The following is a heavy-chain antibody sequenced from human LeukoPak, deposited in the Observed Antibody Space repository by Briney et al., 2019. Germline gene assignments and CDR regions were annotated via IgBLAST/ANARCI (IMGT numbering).Heavy chain of an antibody. J-gene: IGHJ1*01. CDR3: ARVCDCGFQH. V-gene: IGHV3-53*05. Sequence: GGSLRLSCAASGFTVSSNYMSWVRQAPGKGLEWVSVISVKGRFTISRDNSETTLYLQVNSVRVEKTAGFCYARVCDCGFQHCGQGTLVTVSS. D-gene: IGHD2-21*02. CDR1: GFTVSSNY. CDR2: I.